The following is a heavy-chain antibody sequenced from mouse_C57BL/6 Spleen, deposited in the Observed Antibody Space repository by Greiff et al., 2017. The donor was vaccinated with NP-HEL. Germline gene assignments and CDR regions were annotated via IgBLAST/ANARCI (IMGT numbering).Heavy chain of an antibody. J-gene: IGHJ1*03. D-gene: IGHD1-1*01. CDR3: ARQDYYGSSYVDV. CDR1: GFTFSSYG. Sequence: EVMLVESGGDLVKPGGSLKLSCAASGFTFSSYGMSWVRQTPDKRLEWVATISSGGSYTYYPDSVKGRFTISRDNAKNTLYLQMSSLKSEDTAMYYCARQDYYGSSYVDVWGTGTTVTVSS. CDR2: ISSGGSYT. V-gene: IGHV5-6*02.